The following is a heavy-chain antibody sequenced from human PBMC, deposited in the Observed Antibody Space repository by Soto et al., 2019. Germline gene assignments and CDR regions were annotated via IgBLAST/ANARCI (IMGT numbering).Heavy chain of an antibody. Sequence: QVQLVESGGGVVQPGRSLRLSCAASGFTFSNFGMHWVRQAPGKGLEWVAIVSYDGSEKYYADSVKGRFTISRDNSKNTLYLQVKSLTTEDTAVYYCAKNYYDTSGYHNTFDSLSQGTLVTVSS. D-gene: IGHD3-22*01. V-gene: IGHV3-30*18. J-gene: IGHJ4*02. CDR2: VSYDGSEK. CDR3: AKNYYDTSGYHNTFDS. CDR1: GFTFSNFG.